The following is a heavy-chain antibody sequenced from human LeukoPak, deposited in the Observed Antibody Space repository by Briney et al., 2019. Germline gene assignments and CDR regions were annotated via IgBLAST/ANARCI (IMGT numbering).Heavy chain of an antibody. V-gene: IGHV3-9*01. Sequence: PGGSLRLSCAASGFTFDDYAMHWVRQAPGKGLEWVSGISWNSGSIGYADSVKGRFTISRDNAKNSLYLQMNSLRAEDTAVYYCARDGDYDFWSGSRGAFDIWGQGTMVTVSS. J-gene: IGHJ3*02. D-gene: IGHD3-3*01. CDR3: ARDGDYDFWSGSRGAFDI. CDR1: GFTFDDYA. CDR2: ISWNSGSI.